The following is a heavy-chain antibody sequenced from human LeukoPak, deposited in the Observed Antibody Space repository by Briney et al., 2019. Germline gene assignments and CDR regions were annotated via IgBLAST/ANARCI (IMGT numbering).Heavy chain of an antibody. D-gene: IGHD3-22*01. J-gene: IGHJ6*02. V-gene: IGHV4-61*01. CDR2: IYYSGST. CDR1: GYSISSGYY. Sequence: SETLSLTCTVSGYSISSGYYWSWIRQPPGKGLEWIGYIYYSGSTNYNPSLKSRVTISLDTSKNQFSLKLTSVTAADTAVYYCARFPDYYDSSGSIYYYYGMDVWGQGTTVTVSS. CDR3: ARFPDYYDSSGSIYYYYGMDV.